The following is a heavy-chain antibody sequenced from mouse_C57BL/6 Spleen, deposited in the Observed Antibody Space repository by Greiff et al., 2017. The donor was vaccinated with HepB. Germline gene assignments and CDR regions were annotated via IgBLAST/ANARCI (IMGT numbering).Heavy chain of an antibody. D-gene: IGHD1-1*01. V-gene: IGHV1-15*01. J-gene: IGHJ2*01. CDR1: GYTFTDYE. Sequence: QVQLQQSGAELVRPGASVTLSCKASGYTFTDYEMHWVKQTPVHGLEWIGAIDPETGGTAYNQKFKGKAILTADKSSSTAYMELRSLTSEDSAVYYCTINYYGSSYGVYWGQGTTPTVSS. CDR2: IDPETGGT. CDR3: TINYYGSSYGVY.